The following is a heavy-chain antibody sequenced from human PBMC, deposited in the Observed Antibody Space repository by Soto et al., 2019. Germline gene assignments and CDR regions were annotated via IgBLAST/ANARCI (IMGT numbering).Heavy chain of an antibody. D-gene: IGHD1-1*01. Sequence: GESLKISCEGSGYNFPYFWITWVRQMPGKGLEWMGTIDPSDSYTDYSPSFQGHVSLSADKSSSTAYLQWSSLKASDTAMYYCARPQKLAERLSALDYWGQGTPVIVSS. V-gene: IGHV5-10-1*01. CDR3: ARPQKLAERLSALDY. CDR1: GYNFPYFW. CDR2: IDPSDSYT. J-gene: IGHJ4*02.